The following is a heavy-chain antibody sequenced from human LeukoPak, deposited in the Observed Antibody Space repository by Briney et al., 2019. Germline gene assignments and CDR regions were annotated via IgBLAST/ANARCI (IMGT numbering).Heavy chain of an antibody. CDR2: IIPIFGTA. D-gene: IGHD6-6*01. CDR3: ARSVRSSSAPDY. Sequence: ASVKVSCKASGCTFSSYAISWVRQAPGQGLEWMGGIIPIFGTANYAQKFQGRVTITAHESRRTAYMALSSLRSEATAGYYCARSVRSSSAPDYWGQGTLVTVSS. J-gene: IGHJ4*02. CDR1: GCTFSSYA. V-gene: IGHV1-69*13.